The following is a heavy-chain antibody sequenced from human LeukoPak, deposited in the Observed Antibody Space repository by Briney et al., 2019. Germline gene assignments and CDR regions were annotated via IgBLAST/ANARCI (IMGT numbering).Heavy chain of an antibody. CDR1: GGTFISYA. V-gene: IGHV1-69*13. J-gene: IGHJ5*02. D-gene: IGHD4-23*01. CDR3: ARDRTVVTQNFAHNWFDP. Sequence: SAKVSYKASGGTFISYAISWVRQAPGQGLEWMGGIIPIFGTANYAQKFQGRVTITADESTSTAYMELSSLRSEDTAVYYCARDRTVVTQNFAHNWFDPWGQGTLVTVSS. CDR2: IIPIFGTA.